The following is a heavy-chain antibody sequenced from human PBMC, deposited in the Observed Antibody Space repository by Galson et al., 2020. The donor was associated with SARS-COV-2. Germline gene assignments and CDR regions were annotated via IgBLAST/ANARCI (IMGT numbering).Heavy chain of an antibody. CDR3: ARGDAIAVAGTWWFDP. J-gene: IGHJ5*02. V-gene: IGHV1-8*01. Sequence: ASVKVSCKASGYTFTSYDINWVRQATGQGLEWMGWMNPNSGNTGYAQKFQGRVTMTRNTSISTAYMELSSLRSEDTAVYYCARGDAIAVAGTWWFDPWGQGTLVTVSS. CDR2: MNPNSGNT. D-gene: IGHD6-19*01. CDR1: GYTFTSYD.